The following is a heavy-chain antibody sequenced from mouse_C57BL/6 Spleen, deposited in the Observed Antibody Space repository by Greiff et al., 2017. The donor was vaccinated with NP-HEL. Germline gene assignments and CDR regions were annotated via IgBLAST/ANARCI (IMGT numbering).Heavy chain of an antibody. J-gene: IGHJ4*01. Sequence: QVQLQQPGAELVMPGASVKLSCKASGYTFTSYWMHWVKQRPGQGLEWIGEIDPSDSYTNYNQKFKGKSTLTVDKSSSTAYMQLSSLTSEDSAVYYCAKTAQAGRAMDYWGQGTSVTVSS. CDR1: GYTFTSYW. CDR2: IDPSDSYT. CDR3: AKTAQAGRAMDY. D-gene: IGHD3-2*02. V-gene: IGHV1-69*01.